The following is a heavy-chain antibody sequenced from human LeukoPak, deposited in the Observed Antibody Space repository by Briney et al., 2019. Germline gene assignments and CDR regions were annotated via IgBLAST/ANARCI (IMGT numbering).Heavy chain of an antibody. D-gene: IGHD3-3*01. CDR2: IXXDGSEK. V-gene: IGHV3-7*01. J-gene: IGHJ3*02. Sequence: GGSLRLSCAASGFTFSSYWMSWVRQAPGKGXEWVANIXXDGSEKYYVDSVKGRFTISRDNAKNSLYLQMNSLRAEDTAVYYCARDSSYYDFWSGYYTGAFDIWGQGTMVTVSS. CDR3: ARDSSYYDFWSGYYTGAFDI. CDR1: GFTFSSYW.